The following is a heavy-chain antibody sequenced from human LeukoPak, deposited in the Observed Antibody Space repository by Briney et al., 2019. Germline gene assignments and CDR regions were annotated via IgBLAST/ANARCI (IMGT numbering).Heavy chain of an antibody. D-gene: IGHD3-22*01. Sequence: PGGSLRLSCAASGFTFSSYGMSWVRQAPGKGLERVSAISGSGGSTYYADFVKGRFTISRDNSKNTLYLQMNSLRAEDTAVYYCAKGEDYYDSSGEFDYWGQGTLVTVSS. J-gene: IGHJ4*02. CDR3: AKGEDYYDSSGEFDY. V-gene: IGHV3-23*01. CDR2: ISGSGGST. CDR1: GFTFSSYG.